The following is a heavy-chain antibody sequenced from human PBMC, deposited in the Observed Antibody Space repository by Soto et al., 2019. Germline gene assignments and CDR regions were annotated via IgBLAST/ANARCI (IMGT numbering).Heavy chain of an antibody. Sequence: SVKVSCKASGGTFSSYAISWVRQAPGQGLEWMGGIIPIFGTANYAQKFQGRVTITADESTNTAYMELSSLRSEDTAVYYCARDGAATLTRGMDVWGQGTTVTVS. CDR2: IIPIFGTA. CDR3: ARDGAATLTRGMDV. D-gene: IGHD6-13*01. V-gene: IGHV1-69*13. CDR1: GGTFSSYA. J-gene: IGHJ6*02.